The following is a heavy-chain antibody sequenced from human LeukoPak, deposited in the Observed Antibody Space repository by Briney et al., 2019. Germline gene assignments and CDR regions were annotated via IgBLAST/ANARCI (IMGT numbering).Heavy chain of an antibody. CDR2: ISSSSSYI. CDR1: GFTFSSYS. D-gene: IGHD6-13*01. Sequence: GGSLRLSCAASGFTFSSYSMNWVRQAPGEGVEWVSSISSSSSYIYYADSVKGRFTISRDNAKNSLYLQMNSLRAEDTAVYYCARDGYSSSWASVKVFGYWGQGTLVTVSS. V-gene: IGHV3-21*01. J-gene: IGHJ4*02. CDR3: ARDGYSSSWASVKVFGY.